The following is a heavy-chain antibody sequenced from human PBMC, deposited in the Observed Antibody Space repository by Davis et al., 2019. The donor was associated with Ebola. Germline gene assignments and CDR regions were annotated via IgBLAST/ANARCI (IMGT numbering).Heavy chain of an antibody. Sequence: GESLNISCAASGFTFGTYSMHWLRQARGKGQEWVAVIAYDGSNKYYANSVKGHFTISRDNYRNTMDLPMNSMRAEATAVYYCAKDSRYCSSMTCDSPPNYYFDKWGQGALDTVSS. J-gene: IGHJ4*02. V-gene: IGHV3-30*18. CDR1: GFTFGTYS. CDR3: AKDSRYCSSMTCDSPPNYYFDK. D-gene: IGHD2-2*01. CDR2: IAYDGSNK.